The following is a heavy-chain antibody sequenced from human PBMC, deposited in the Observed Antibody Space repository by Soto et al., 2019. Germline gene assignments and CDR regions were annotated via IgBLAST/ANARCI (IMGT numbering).Heavy chain of an antibody. CDR3: ARGGFGWVPSMSYFDT. CDR2: THHDGST. V-gene: IGHV4-4*02. CDR1: GDSVRSSTW. J-gene: IGHJ4*02. Sequence: QVQLQESGPRLVKPSGTLSLTCAVSGDSVRSSTWWSWVRQSPGKGLEWIGETHHDGSTYYNPSLRSRVAISVEHSENQFSLILHSIPAADTAVYYCARGGFGWVPSMSYFDTWGQGTLVTASS. D-gene: IGHD5-18*01.